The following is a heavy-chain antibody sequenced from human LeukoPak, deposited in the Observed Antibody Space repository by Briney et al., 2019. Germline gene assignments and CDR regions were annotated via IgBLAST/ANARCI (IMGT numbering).Heavy chain of an antibody. V-gene: IGHV4-59*11. D-gene: IGHD2-15*01. CDR2: IDFNGNT. J-gene: IGHJ4*02. Sequence: PSETLSLTCTVSGDSITTHPWSWVRQTSGKGLDYIGFIDFNGNTNYNPSLKTRVIISSDTSTNQISLTLNSVAAADTAVYYCSRLAKCDGNCYSFDLWGQGMLVTVSS. CDR3: SRLAKCDGNCYSFDL. CDR1: GDSITTHP.